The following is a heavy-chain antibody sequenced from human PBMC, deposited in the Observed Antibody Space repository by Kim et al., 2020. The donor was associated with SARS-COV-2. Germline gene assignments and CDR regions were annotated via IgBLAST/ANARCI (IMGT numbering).Heavy chain of an antibody. CDR1: GYSFTSYW. D-gene: IGHD2-2*02. CDR2: IYPGDSDT. J-gene: IGHJ6*02. CDR3: ARSCSSTSCYTSGLSGSSSWYRGHYYYYGMDV. V-gene: IGHV5-51*01. Sequence: GESLKISCKGSGYSFTSYWIGWVRQMPGKGLEWMGIIYPGDSDTRYSPSFQGQVTISADKSIRTAYLQWSSLKASDTAMYYCARSCSSTSCYTSGLSGSSSWYRGHYYYYGMDVWGQGTTVTVSS.